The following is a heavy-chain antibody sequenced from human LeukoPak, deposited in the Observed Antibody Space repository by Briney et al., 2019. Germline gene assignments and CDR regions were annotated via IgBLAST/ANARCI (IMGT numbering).Heavy chain of an antibody. CDR2: INHSGDT. Sequence: SETLSLTCAVSGGSFSGYYWSWVRQSPGRGLEWIGEINHSGDTNYNSSVKSRVTISVDTSKNQFYLKVRSLTAADTAVYYCARGPTISETGYFDYWGQGTLVTVSS. V-gene: IGHV4-34*01. CDR1: GGSFSGYY. CDR3: ARGPTISETGYFDY. D-gene: IGHD1-1*01. J-gene: IGHJ4*03.